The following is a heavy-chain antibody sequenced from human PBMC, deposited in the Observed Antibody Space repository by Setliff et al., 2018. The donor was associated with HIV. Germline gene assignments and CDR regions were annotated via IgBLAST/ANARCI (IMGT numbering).Heavy chain of an antibody. J-gene: IGHJ4*02. Sequence: PSETLSLTCAVYGESFSAYSWTWIRQPPGKGLEWIGEIHHSGSTTYNPSLRGRVTVSVDTSKNLFSLKLKSVTAADTAFYYCARAFLAYRAVDFWGQGTLVTVSS. CDR1: GESFSAYS. CDR3: ARAFLAYRAVDF. CDR2: IHHSGST. D-gene: IGHD4-4*01. V-gene: IGHV4-34*01.